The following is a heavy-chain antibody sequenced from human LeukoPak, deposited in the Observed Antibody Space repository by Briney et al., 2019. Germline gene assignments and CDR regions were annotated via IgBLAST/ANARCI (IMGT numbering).Heavy chain of an antibody. V-gene: IGHV1-58*02. CDR1: GFTFTSSA. Sequence: GTSVKVSCKASGFTFTSSAMQWVRQARGQRLEWIGWIVVGSGNTNYAQKFRERVTITRDMSTSTAYMELSSLRSEDTAVYYCAAAQGAYYDFWSGYYTSGQSWFDPWGQGTLVTVSS. CDR2: IVVGSGNT. D-gene: IGHD3-3*01. CDR3: AAAQGAYYDFWSGYYTSGQSWFDP. J-gene: IGHJ5*02.